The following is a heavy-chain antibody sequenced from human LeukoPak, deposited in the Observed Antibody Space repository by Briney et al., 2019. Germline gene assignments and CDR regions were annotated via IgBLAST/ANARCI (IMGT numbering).Heavy chain of an antibody. CDR1: GGSISSGGYY. Sequence: PSETLSLICTVSGGSISSGGYYWSWIRQHPGKGLEWIGYIYYSGSTYYNPSLKSRATISVDTSKNQFSLKLSSVTAADTAVYYCARAPSCCAYSDYWGQGTLVTVSS. V-gene: IGHV4-31*03. J-gene: IGHJ4*02. CDR3: ARAPSCCAYSDY. D-gene: IGHD2-2*01. CDR2: IYYSGST.